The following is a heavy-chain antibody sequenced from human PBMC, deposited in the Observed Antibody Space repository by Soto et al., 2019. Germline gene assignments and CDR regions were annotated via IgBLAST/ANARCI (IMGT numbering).Heavy chain of an antibody. V-gene: IGHV4-31*03. J-gene: IGHJ5*02. CDR1: GGSISSGGYY. Sequence: QVQLQESGPGLVKPSQTLSLTCTVSGGSISSGGYYWSWIRQHPGKGLEWIGYIYYSGSTYYNPSLKSRVTISVDTSKNQFSLKLSSVTVADTAVYYCARGRGSSSWYNWFDPWGQGTLVTVSS. D-gene: IGHD6-13*01. CDR2: IYYSGST. CDR3: ARGRGSSSWYNWFDP.